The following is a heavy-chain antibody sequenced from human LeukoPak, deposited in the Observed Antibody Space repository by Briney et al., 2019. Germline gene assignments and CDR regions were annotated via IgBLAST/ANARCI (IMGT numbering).Heavy chain of an antibody. CDR1: GYTFTSYG. D-gene: IGHD1-26*01. CDR3: ARGIEAGVDF. CDR2: MNPNSGNT. J-gene: IGHJ4*02. V-gene: IGHV1-8*02. Sequence: ASVKVSCKASGYTFTSYGISWVRQAPGHGLEWMGWMNPNSGNTGYAQKFQDRVTMTGSTSISTAYMELSSLTSEDTAVYYCARGIEAGVDFWGQGTLVTVSS.